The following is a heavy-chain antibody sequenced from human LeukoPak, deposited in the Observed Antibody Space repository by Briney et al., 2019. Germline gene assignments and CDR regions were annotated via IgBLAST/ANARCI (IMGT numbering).Heavy chain of an antibody. CDR1: GFTVSSNY. CDR3: ASLDSSSWYPLDY. J-gene: IGHJ4*02. V-gene: IGHV3-53*01. Sequence: GGSLRLSCAASGFTVSSNYMSWVCQAPGKGLEWVSVIYSGGSTYYADSVKGRFTISRDNSKNTLYLQMNSLRAEDTAVYYCASLDSSSWYPLDYWGQGTLVTVSS. D-gene: IGHD6-13*01. CDR2: IYSGGST.